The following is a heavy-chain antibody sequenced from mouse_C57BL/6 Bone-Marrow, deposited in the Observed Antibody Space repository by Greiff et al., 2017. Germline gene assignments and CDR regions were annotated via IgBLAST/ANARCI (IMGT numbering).Heavy chain of an antibody. D-gene: IGHD2-2*01. CDR2: IRSKSSNYAT. Sequence: EVQLVESGGGLVQPKGSLKLSCAASGFTFNTYAMHWVRQAPGKGLEWVARIRSKSSNYATYYADSVKDRFTISRDDSQSMLYLQMNNLKTEDTAMYYCGRDGGYDVNWYFDVWGTGTTVTVSS. J-gene: IGHJ1*03. V-gene: IGHV10-3*01. CDR1: GFTFNTYA. CDR3: GRDGGYDVNWYFDV.